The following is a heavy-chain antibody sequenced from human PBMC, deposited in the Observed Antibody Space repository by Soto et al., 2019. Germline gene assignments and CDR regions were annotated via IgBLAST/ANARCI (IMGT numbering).Heavy chain of an antibody. CDR1: GDSIGNGGYY. CDR2: IYNTGST. J-gene: IGHJ6*02. V-gene: IGHV4-31*03. Sequence: PSETLSLTCTVAGDSIGNGGYYWGWIRQHPGKGLEFLGFIYNTGSTSFNQSLQSRLTMSIDTSRNQFSLTLTSVTAADTAVYYCAKDQYSSSWYDTPFGVYYYGMDVWGQGTTVTVSS. CDR3: AKDQYSSSWYDTPFGVYYYGMDV. D-gene: IGHD6-13*01.